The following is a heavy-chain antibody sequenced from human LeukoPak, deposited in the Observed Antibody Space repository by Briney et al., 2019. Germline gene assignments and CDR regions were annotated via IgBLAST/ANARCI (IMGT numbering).Heavy chain of an antibody. D-gene: IGHD6-13*01. J-gene: IGHJ4*02. CDR2: IKQDGSEK. CDR3: AGGGGIAAAGYFDY. CDR1: GFTFSRYW. V-gene: IGHV3-7*02. Sequence: GGSLRLSCAASGFTFSRYWMSWVRQAPGKGLEWVANIKQDGSEKYYVDSVKGRFTNSRDNAKNSLYLQMNSLRAEDTAVYYCAGGGGIAAAGYFDYWGQGTLVTVSS.